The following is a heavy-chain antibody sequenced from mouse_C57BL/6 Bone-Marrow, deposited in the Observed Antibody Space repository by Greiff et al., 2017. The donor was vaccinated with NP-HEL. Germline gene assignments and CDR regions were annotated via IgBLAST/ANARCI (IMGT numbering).Heavy chain of an antibody. D-gene: IGHD1-1*01. CDR3: ARCLIYYYGSSYDSFAY. Sequence: VQLQQSGPELVKPGASVKMSCKASGYTFTDYNMHWVKQSHGKSLEWIGYINPNNGGTSYNQKFKGKATLTVNKSSSTAYMELRSLTSEDSAVYYCARCLIYYYGSSYDSFAYWGQGTLVTVSA. CDR1: GYTFTDYN. CDR2: INPNNGGT. J-gene: IGHJ3*01. V-gene: IGHV1-22*01.